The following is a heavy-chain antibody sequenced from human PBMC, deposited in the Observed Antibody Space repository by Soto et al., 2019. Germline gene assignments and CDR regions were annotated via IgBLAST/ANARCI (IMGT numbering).Heavy chain of an antibody. CDR2: MNPNSGNT. CDR1: GYIFASYD. J-gene: IGHJ6*02. V-gene: IGHV1-8*02. Sequence: QVQLVQSGAEVKKPGASVKVSCKASGYIFASYDINWVRQAAGQGLEWMGWMNPNSGNTAYAQKFQGRLTMTRNTSITPAYMELSSLRLEDTAVYFCARATKDYSDGMDVWGQGTTVTVSS. CDR3: ARATKDYSDGMDV. D-gene: IGHD2-8*01.